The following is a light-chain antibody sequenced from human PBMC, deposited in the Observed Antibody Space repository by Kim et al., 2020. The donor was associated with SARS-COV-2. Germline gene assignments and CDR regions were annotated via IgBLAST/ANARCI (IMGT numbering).Light chain of an antibody. V-gene: IGLV3-21*03. CDR3: QGWDSSSDHLWV. Sequence: PGKTARTSVGGNNIGSKSEHAYQQKPGQAPVLVLYNDSDRARESARRISGSNSGNTATLTLSKVEAEDEADYYCQGWDSSSDHLWVFGRGTQLTVL. J-gene: IGLJ3*02. CDR2: NDS. CDR1: NIGSKS.